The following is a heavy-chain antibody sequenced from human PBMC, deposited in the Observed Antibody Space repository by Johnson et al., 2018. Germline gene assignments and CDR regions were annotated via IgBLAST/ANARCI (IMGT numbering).Heavy chain of an antibody. D-gene: IGHD6-19*01. J-gene: IGHJ3*02. V-gene: IGHV3-33*06. Sequence: QVQLVQSGGGVVQPGRSLRLACAASRFTFSSYGMHWVRPAPGKGLEWVAVIWYDGSNKYYADSVKGRFHISRDNSKNTLYLQMNSLRAEDTAVYYCAKRGGIAVAGWDDAFDIWGQGTMVTVSS. CDR1: RFTFSSYG. CDR3: AKRGGIAVAGWDDAFDI. CDR2: IWYDGSNK.